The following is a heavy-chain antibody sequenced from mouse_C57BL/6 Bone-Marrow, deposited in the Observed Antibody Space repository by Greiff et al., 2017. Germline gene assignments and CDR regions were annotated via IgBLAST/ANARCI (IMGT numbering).Heavy chain of an antibody. Sequence: EVMLVESGGGLVKPGGSLKLSCAASGFTFSSYAMSWVRQTPEKRLEWVATISDGGSYTYYPDNVKGRFTISRDNAKNNLYLQMSQLKSEDTAMYCCARDYYSNYRDYWGQGTTLTVSS. CDR2: ISDGGSYT. V-gene: IGHV5-4*01. CDR3: ARDYYSNYRDY. D-gene: IGHD2-5*01. CDR1: GFTFSSYA. J-gene: IGHJ2*01.